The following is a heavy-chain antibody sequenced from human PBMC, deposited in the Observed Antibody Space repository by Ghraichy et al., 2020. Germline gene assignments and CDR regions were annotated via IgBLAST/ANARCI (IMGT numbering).Heavy chain of an antibody. CDR1: GGSISSSSYY. Sequence: SETLSLTCTVSGGSISSSSYYWGWIRQPPGKGLEWIGSIYYSGSTYYNPSLKSRVTISVDTSKNQFSLKLSSVTAADTAVYYCARHENYDFWSGYIRPYYYGMDVWGQGTTVTVSS. CDR2: IYYSGST. CDR3: ARHENYDFWSGYIRPYYYGMDV. J-gene: IGHJ6*02. D-gene: IGHD3-3*01. V-gene: IGHV4-39*01.